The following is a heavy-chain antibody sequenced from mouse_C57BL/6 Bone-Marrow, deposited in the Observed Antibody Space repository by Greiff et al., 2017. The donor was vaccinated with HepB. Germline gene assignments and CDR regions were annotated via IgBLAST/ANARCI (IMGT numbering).Heavy chain of an antibody. CDR2: IYPRSGNT. D-gene: IGHD1-1*01. CDR3: ATYYYGSSHFDY. CDR1: GYTFTSYG. J-gene: IGHJ2*01. V-gene: IGHV1-81*01. Sequence: VHLVESGAELARPGASVKLSCKASGYTFTSYGISWVKQRTGQGLEWIGEIYPRSGNTYYNEKFKGKATLTADKSSSTAYMELRSLTSEDSAVYFCATYYYGSSHFDYWGQGTTLTVSS.